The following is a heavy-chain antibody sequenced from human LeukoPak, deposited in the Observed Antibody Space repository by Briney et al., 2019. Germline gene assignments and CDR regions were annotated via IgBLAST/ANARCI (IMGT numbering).Heavy chain of an antibody. CDR3: ARTRCYYFDY. J-gene: IGHJ4*02. CDR1: GYSFTNYY. D-gene: IGHD4/OR15-4a*01. Sequence: GASVRVSCKASGYSFTNYYMHWVRQAPGQGLEWMTMINPSGGSTTYAQNFQDRVTVTRDMSTSTVYMELSSLTSEDTAVYYCARTRCYYFDYWGQGTLVTVSS. V-gene: IGHV1-46*01. CDR2: INPSGGST.